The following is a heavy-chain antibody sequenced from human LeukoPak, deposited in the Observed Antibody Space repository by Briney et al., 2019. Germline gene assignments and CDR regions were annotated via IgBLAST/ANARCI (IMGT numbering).Heavy chain of an antibody. CDR1: GFTFSSYA. Sequence: PGGSLRLSCAASGFTFSSYAMSWVRQAPGKGLEWVSAISGSGGSTYYADSVKGRFTISRDNDKNTVYLQMDNLRGDDTAVYYCARGLMAVTDQKYWGQGTLVIVSS. D-gene: IGHD4-11*01. CDR3: ARGLMAVTDQKY. V-gene: IGHV3-23*01. J-gene: IGHJ1*01. CDR2: ISGSGGST.